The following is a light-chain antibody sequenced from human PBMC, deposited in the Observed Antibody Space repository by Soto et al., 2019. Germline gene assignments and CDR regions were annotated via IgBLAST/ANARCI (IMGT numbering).Light chain of an antibody. J-gene: IGLJ1*01. CDR1: SSDVGAYNY. V-gene: IGLV2-14*01. Sequence: SDLTQPASVSGSHGQSLTISCTGTSSDVGAYNYDSWYQQYPGEAPKVIIYDVSHRPAGVSNRFSGSKSGNTASLTISGLQTQDEADYYCSSYTSATTYVFGTGTKVTVL. CDR3: SSYTSATTYV. CDR2: DVS.